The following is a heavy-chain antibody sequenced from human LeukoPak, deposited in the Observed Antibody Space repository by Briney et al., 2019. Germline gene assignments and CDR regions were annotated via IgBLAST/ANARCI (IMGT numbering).Heavy chain of an antibody. CDR3: ARGENLEWLLSIDY. Sequence: ASVKVSCKASGYTFTGYYMHWVRQAPGQGLEWMGRINPNSGGTNYAQKFQGRVTMTRDTSISTAYMELSRLRSDDTAVYYCARGENLEWLLSIDYWGQGTVVTVSS. V-gene: IGHV1-2*06. D-gene: IGHD3-3*01. J-gene: IGHJ4*02. CDR1: GYTFTGYY. CDR2: INPNSGGT.